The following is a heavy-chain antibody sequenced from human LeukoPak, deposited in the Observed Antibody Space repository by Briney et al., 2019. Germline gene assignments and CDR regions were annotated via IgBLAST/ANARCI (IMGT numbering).Heavy chain of an antibody. CDR1: GFTFSSYS. CDR2: ISSSSSTI. Sequence: PGGSLRLSCAASGFTFSSYSMNWVRQAPGKGLEWVSYISSSSSTIYYADSVKGRFTISRDNAKNSLYLQMNSLRAEDTAVYYCAPATYGGYYSAFDYWGQGTLVTVSS. V-gene: IGHV3-48*04. CDR3: APATYGGYYSAFDY. J-gene: IGHJ4*02. D-gene: IGHD3-22*01.